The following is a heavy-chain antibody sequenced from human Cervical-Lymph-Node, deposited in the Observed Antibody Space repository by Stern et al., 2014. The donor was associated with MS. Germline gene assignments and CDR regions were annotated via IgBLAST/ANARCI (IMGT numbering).Heavy chain of an antibody. CDR1: GGTFSSYA. Sequence: QLVQSGAEVKKPGSSVRVSCKASGGTFSSYAISWVRQAPGQGLEWMGGIIPMIGTANYAQKFQGRVPITADDSTTRAYLEGSSLRSEDTALYYCASSVGELTPEAVWGQGTTVTVFS. V-gene: IGHV1-69*01. CDR2: IIPMIGTA. J-gene: IGHJ6*02. CDR3: ASSVGELTPEAV. D-gene: IGHD3-10*01.